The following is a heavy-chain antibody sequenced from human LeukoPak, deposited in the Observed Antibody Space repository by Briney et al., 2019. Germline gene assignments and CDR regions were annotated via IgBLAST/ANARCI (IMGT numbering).Heavy chain of an antibody. CDR1: GFTFSSYS. D-gene: IGHD6-6*01. Sequence: PGGSLRLSCAASGFTFSSYSMNWVRQAPGKGLEWVSSISSSSSYIYYADSVKGRFTISRDNAKNSLYLQMNSLRAEDTAVYYCARTSRAYSSSYNWFDPWGQGTLVTVSS. CDR2: ISSSSSYI. J-gene: IGHJ5*02. CDR3: ARTSRAYSSSYNWFDP. V-gene: IGHV3-21*01.